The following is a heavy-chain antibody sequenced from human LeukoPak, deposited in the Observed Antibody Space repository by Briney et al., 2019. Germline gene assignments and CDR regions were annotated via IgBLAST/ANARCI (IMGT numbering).Heavy chain of an antibody. Sequence: GGSLRLSCATSGFTFSDSWMSWVRQAPGKGLEWVANMNQDGSEKDYVDSVKGRFTISRDNARNSLYLQMGSLRAEDTAVYYCATYTHWVAGDVWGQGTTVTVSS. V-gene: IGHV3-7*01. D-gene: IGHD3-16*01. CDR3: ATYTHWVAGDV. CDR2: MNQDGSEK. CDR1: GFTFSDSW. J-gene: IGHJ6*02.